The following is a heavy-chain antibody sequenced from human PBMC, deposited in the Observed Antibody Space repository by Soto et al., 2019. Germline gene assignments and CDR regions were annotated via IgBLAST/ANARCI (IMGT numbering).Heavy chain of an antibody. D-gene: IGHD1-7*01. CDR2: ISAYNGNT. Sequence: ASVKVSCKASGYTSTSYGISWVRQAPGQGLEWMGWISAYNGNTNYAQKLQGRVTMTTDTSTSTAYMELRSLRSDDTAVYYCARVNYEKYYFDYWGQGTLVTVSS. J-gene: IGHJ4*02. CDR3: ARVNYEKYYFDY. CDR1: GYTSTSYG. V-gene: IGHV1-18*01.